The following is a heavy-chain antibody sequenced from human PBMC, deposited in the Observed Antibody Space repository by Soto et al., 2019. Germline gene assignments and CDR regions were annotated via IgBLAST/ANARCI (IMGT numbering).Heavy chain of an antibody. Sequence: QVQLQESGPGLVKPSETLSLTCTVSGGSVSSGSYYWSWIRQPPGKGLEWIGYIYYSGSTNYNPSLKSRVTKSADTSKNQYPRKLSSVTAADTAVYYCARDREPYSSGDWFDPWGQGTLVTVSS. CDR2: IYYSGST. V-gene: IGHV4-61*01. J-gene: IGHJ5*02. CDR3: ARDREPYSSGDWFDP. CDR1: GGSVSSGSYY. D-gene: IGHD6-19*01.